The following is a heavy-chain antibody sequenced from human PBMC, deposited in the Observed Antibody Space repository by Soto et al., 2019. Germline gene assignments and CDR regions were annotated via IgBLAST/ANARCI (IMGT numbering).Heavy chain of an antibody. CDR3: TKRTDSGVYDY. CDR2: IDGSGGSI. J-gene: IGHJ4*02. V-gene: IGHV3-23*01. Sequence: PGGSLRLSCVGSGYRFSSYAMSWVRQAPGQGLEWVSFIDGSGGSIYYADSMKGRFTISRDNSKNTLYLQMNSLRAEDTAVYYCTKRTDSGVYDYWGQGTVVTVSS. CDR1: GYRFSSYA.